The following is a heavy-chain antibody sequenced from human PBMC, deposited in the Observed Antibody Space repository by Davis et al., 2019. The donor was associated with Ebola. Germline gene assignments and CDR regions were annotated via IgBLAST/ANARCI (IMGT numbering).Heavy chain of an antibody. CDR2: INPSGCST. Sequence: ASVKVSCKASGYTFTSYWMFWVRQAPGQGLEWMGIINPSGCSTSYAQKFQGRVTMTRDTSTSTVYMELSSLRSEDTAVYYCAREGGLVRGGVITWKYGMDVWGQGTRVTVSS. D-gene: IGHD3-10*01. CDR3: AREGGLVRGGVITWKYGMDV. V-gene: IGHV1-46*01. J-gene: IGHJ6*02. CDR1: GYTFTSYW.